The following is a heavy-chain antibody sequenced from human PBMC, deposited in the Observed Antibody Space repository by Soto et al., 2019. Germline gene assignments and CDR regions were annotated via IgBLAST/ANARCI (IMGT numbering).Heavy chain of an antibody. D-gene: IGHD6-19*01. CDR2: ISGNDEST. V-gene: IGHV3-23*01. J-gene: IGHJ4*02. CDR1: GFSFSGYG. Sequence: GGSLRLSCAASGFSFSGYGMSWVRQAPGKGLEWVSVISGNDESTYYADAVKGRATISRGNSGDTLHLQINSLRVEDTAMYHCMTDHGGWWGPGTLVTVSS. CDR3: MTDHGGW.